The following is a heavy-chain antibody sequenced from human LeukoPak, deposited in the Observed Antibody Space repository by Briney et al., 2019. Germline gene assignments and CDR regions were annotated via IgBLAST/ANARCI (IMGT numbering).Heavy chain of an antibody. V-gene: IGHV4-34*01. CDR3: ARGNILSGYCFDF. J-gene: IGHJ4*02. Sequence: PSETLSLTCAVYGGSISGYYWSRIRQPPGKGLEWVGEIHYTGGTSYNPSLKSRATISIDTSRNQLSLKLSSVTAADTAVYYCARGNILSGYCFDFWGQGALVTVSS. CDR2: IHYTGGT. CDR1: GGSISGYY. D-gene: IGHD3-9*01.